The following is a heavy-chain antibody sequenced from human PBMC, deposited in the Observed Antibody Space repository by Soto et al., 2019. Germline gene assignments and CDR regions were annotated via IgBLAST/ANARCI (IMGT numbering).Heavy chain of an antibody. CDR3: ARLRRDGQTGYAFDI. J-gene: IGHJ3*02. V-gene: IGHV4-39*01. CDR1: GGSISTY. D-gene: IGHD7-27*01. Sequence: SETLSLTCTVSGGSISTYWGWIRQPPGKGLEWIGNIYYSGSTYYNPSLKSRVTISVDTSKNQFSLKLSSVTAADTAVYHCARLRRDGQTGYAFDIWGQGTMVTVSS. CDR2: IYYSGST.